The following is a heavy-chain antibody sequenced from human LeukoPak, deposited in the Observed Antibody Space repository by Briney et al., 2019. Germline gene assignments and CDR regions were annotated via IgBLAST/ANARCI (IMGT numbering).Heavy chain of an antibody. CDR3: ARDLSSGGSCIKAYNWFDP. CDR2: INPNSGGT. CDR1: GYTFTGYY. J-gene: IGHJ5*02. Sequence: GASVKVSCKASGYTFTGYYMHWVRQAPGQGLEWMGWINPNSGGTNYAQKFQGRDTMTRDTSISTAYMELSRLRSDDTAVYYCARDLSSGGSCIKAYNWFDPWGQGTLVTVSS. V-gene: IGHV1-2*02. D-gene: IGHD2-15*01.